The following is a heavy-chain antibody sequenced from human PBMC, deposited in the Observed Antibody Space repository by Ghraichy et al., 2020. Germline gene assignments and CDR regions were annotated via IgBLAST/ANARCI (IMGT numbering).Heavy chain of an antibody. V-gene: IGHV3-73*01. Sequence: GSLNISCAASGFIFSEFAMYWVRQAPGKGLECIGRIRTKPNNYATTYAASVKGRFTISRDDSKNTMYLQMKSLKTEDTAVYYCSRPGFGELQNAFDVWGHGTIVTVSS. CDR3: SRPGFGELQNAFDV. D-gene: IGHD3-10*01. J-gene: IGHJ3*01. CDR1: GFIFSEFA. CDR2: IRTKPNNYAT.